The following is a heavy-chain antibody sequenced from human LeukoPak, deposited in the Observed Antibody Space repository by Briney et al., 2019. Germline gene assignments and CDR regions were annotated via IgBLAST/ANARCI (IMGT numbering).Heavy chain of an antibody. CDR3: VKSPGSGWPV. J-gene: IGHJ4*02. CDR2: IYSDGSRT. CDR1: GFTSSSFA. D-gene: IGHD6-19*01. Sequence: GGSLRLSCAASGFTSSSFAMHWVRQAPGKGLEYLSAIYSDGSRTYYADSVKGRFTISRDNSKNTLYFEMSSLRVEDTAVYYCVKSPGSGWPVWGQGTLLTVSS. V-gene: IGHV3-64D*06.